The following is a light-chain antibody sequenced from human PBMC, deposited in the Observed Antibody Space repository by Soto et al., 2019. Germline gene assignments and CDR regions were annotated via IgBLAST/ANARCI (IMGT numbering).Light chain of an antibody. Sequence: EIVLTQSPGTLSLSPGERATLSCRASQSVSNNYLAWYQQKPGQAPRLLIYGASNRATGIPDRFSGSGSGTVFTLTISRLEPEDVAVYYCQQYGSSCTFGQGTKVEIK. CDR2: GAS. J-gene: IGKJ1*01. CDR1: QSVSNNY. V-gene: IGKV3-20*01. CDR3: QQYGSSCT.